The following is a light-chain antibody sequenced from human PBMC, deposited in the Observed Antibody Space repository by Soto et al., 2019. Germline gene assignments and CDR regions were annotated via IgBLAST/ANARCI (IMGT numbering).Light chain of an antibody. V-gene: IGLV2-14*03. CDR1: SRDVGGYNY. J-gene: IGLJ1*01. Sequence: QSALSHPASVSGSTGQSISISCTGTSRDVGGYNYVSWYQQHPGKGPKLMIYEVSNRPSGVSNRFSGSKSGNTATLTISGLQAEDEADYYCSSYTSTSTRVFGTGPKVTVL. CDR2: EVS. CDR3: SSYTSTSTRV.